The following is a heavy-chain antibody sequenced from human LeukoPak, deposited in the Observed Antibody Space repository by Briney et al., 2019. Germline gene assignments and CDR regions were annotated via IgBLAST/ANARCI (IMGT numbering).Heavy chain of an antibody. Sequence: SETLSLTCTVSGGSISSYYWSWIRQPPGKGLEWIGYIYCSGSTNYNPSLKSRVTMSVDTSKNQFSLKLSSVTAADTAVYYCAREPLYDFWSGPLDYWGQGTLVTVSS. CDR1: GGSISSYY. V-gene: IGHV4-59*12. CDR3: AREPLYDFWSGPLDY. D-gene: IGHD3-3*01. CDR2: IYCSGST. J-gene: IGHJ4*02.